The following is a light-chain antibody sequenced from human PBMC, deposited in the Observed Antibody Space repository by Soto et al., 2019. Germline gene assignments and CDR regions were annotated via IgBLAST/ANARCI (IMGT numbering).Light chain of an antibody. CDR2: GAS. V-gene: IGKV3D-20*02. CDR3: QQRSNWPWT. J-gene: IGKJ1*01. CDR1: QSVSSTF. Sequence: EIVLTQSPATLSLSPGEGATLSCRASQSVSSTFLAWYQHKPGRPPRLLIYGASSRATDIPDRFSGGGSGTDFTLTISSLEPEDFAVYYCQQRSNWPWTFGQGTKVEIK.